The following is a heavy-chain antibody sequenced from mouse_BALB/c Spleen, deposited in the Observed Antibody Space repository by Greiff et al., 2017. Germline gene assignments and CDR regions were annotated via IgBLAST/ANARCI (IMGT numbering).Heavy chain of an antibody. Sequence: EVKLMESGGGLVKPGGSLKLSCAASGFTFSSYAMSWVRQSPEKRLEWVAEISSGGSYTYYPDTVTGRFTISRDNAKNTLYLEMSSLRSEDTAMYYCAREGDRAPYAMDYWGQGTSVTVSS. J-gene: IGHJ4*01. CDR3: AREGDRAPYAMDY. V-gene: IGHV5-9-4*01. D-gene: IGHD3-2*01. CDR1: GFTFSSYA. CDR2: ISSGGSYT.